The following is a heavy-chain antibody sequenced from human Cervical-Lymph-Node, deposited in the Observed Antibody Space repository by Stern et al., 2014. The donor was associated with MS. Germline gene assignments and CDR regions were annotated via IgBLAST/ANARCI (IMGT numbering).Heavy chain of an antibody. CDR3: ARSDRLWGSFDY. D-gene: IGHD3-16*01. V-gene: IGHV4-31*03. J-gene: IGHJ4*02. CDR1: GGSISSVGHY. CDR2: IHYSGST. Sequence: QVQLQESGPGLVKPSQTLSLTCTVSGGSISSVGHYWTWVRQHPGKGLEWIGYIHYSGSTYYNPSLKIRATISVDTSKNQFSLKVSSVIAADTALYYCARSDRLWGSFDYWGQGTLVTVSS.